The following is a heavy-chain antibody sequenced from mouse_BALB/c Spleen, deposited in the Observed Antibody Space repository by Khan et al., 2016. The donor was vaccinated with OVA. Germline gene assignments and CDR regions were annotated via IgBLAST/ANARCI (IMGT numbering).Heavy chain of an antibody. D-gene: IGHD2-10*01. CDR2: IWSDGRT. J-gene: IGHJ4*01. CDR1: GFSLTNYG. V-gene: IGHV2-6-1*01. CDR3: ARQPYYHYNIMDY. Sequence: QVQLKQSGPGLAAPSQSLSITCTISGFSLTNYGVHWVRQPPGKGLEWLVVIWSDGRTNYNSGLKSRLTVTKDNSQSQVFLKMNSLQTDDTAIYFCARQPYYHYNIMDYWGQGTSVTVSS.